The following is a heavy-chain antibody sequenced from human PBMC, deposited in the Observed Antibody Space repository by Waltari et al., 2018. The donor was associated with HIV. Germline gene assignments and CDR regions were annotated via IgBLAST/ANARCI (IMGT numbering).Heavy chain of an antibody. Sequence: EVQLVESGGVVVQPGGSLRLSCAASGFTFDAYTMNWVRQAPGNGLEWVCIMSEDGGSTYYADSVKGRFTISRDNSKNSLYLQMNSRRTEDTALYYCAKGTVGATPYFDYWGQGTLVTVSS. V-gene: IGHV3-43*01. CDR3: AKGTVGATPYFDY. CDR1: GFTFDAYT. D-gene: IGHD1-26*01. CDR2: MSEDGGST. J-gene: IGHJ4*02.